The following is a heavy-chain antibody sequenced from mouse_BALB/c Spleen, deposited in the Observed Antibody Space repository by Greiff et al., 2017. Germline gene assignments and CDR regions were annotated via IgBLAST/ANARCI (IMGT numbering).Heavy chain of an antibody. CDR2: IRNKANGYTT. J-gene: IGHJ2*01. CDR1: GFSFPDYY. V-gene: IGHV7-3*02. Sequence: EVMLVESGGGLVQPGGSLRLSCATSGFSFPDYYMSWVRQPPGKALEWLGFIRNKANGYTTEYSASVKGRFTISRDNSQSILYLQMNTLRAEDSATYYCAIYEGSLYFDYWGQGTTLTVSS. CDR3: AIYEGSLYFDY.